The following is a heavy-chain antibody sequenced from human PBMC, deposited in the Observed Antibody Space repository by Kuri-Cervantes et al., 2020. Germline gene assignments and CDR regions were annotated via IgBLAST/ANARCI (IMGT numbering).Heavy chain of an antibody. CDR3: ARGSRGSYYMQYFHH. V-gene: IGHV4-34*01. D-gene: IGHD1-26*01. CDR1: GGSFNDYY. Sequence: SETLSLTCAVYGGSFNDYYWSWIRQPPGKGLEYIGEIDHSGSTNYNPSLKSRVTISVDTSKNQFSLKLSSVTAADTAVYYCARGSRGSYYMQYFHHWGQGTLVTVSS. J-gene: IGHJ1*01. CDR2: IDHSGST.